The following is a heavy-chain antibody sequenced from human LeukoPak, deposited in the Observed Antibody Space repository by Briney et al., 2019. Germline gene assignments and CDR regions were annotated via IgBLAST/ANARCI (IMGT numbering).Heavy chain of an antibody. CDR1: GFTFSSYG. CDR3: AKDISRKGIAAAGTFDY. V-gene: IGHV3-30*18. Sequence: GGSLRPSCAASGFTFSSYGMHWVRQAPGKGLEWVAVISYDGSNKYYADSVKGRFTISRDNSKNTLYLQMNSLRAEDTAVYYCAKDISRKGIAAAGTFDYWGQGTLVTVSS. CDR2: ISYDGSNK. J-gene: IGHJ4*02. D-gene: IGHD6-13*01.